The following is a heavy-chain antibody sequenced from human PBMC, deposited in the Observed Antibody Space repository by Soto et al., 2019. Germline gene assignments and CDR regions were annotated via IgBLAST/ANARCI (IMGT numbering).Heavy chain of an antibody. D-gene: IGHD1-1*01. J-gene: IGHJ3*01. V-gene: IGHV3-23*01. CDR1: GFTFSSYA. Sequence: EVQLLESGGGLIQPGGSLRLSCAASGFTFSSYALSWVRQAPGKGLQCVSTVSGNGLSTYYADSVKGRFTISRDNSKNSVFLQMNGLRAEDTAVYYCATIGPYAPRWNFWGQGTEVTVSS. CDR3: ATIGPYAPRWNF. CDR2: VSGNGLST.